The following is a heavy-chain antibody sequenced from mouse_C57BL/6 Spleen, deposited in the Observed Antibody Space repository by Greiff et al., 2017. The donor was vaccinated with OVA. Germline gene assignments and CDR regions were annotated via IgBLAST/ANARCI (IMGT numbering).Heavy chain of an antibody. V-gene: IGHV14-4*01. CDR3: TPTPWRAMDY. CDR1: GFNIKDDY. Sequence: VQLQQSGAELVRPGASVKLSCTASGFNIKDDYMHWVKQRPEKGLEWIGRIDPENGDTEYASKFKGKATITADTASNTAYLQRSSLTSEDTAVYYCTPTPWRAMDYWGQGTSVTVSS. CDR2: IDPENGDT. J-gene: IGHJ4*01.